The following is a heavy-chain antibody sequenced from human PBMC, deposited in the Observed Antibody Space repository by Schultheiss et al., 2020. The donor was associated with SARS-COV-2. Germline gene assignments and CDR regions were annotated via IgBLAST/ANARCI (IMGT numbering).Heavy chain of an antibody. CDR3: ARDRRRRSFSSSWFYFDY. CDR2: IYSGGST. D-gene: IGHD6-13*01. J-gene: IGHJ4*02. Sequence: GGSLRLSCAASGFTFSSYWMSWVRQAPGKGLEWVSVIYSGGSTYYADSVKGRFTISRHNSKNTLYLQMNSLRAEDTAVYYCARDRRRRSFSSSWFYFDYWGQGTLVTVSS. CDR1: GFTFSSYW. V-gene: IGHV3-53*04.